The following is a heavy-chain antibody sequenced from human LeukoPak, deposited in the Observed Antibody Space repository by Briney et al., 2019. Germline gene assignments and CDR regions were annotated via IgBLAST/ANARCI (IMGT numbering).Heavy chain of an antibody. CDR2: INESGST. V-gene: IGHV4-34*01. D-gene: IGHD3-10*01. Sequence: SETLSLTCAVYGGFFSGYYWGSIRQPPGEGLEWIGEINESGSTNNNPSLKSRVTISVDTSKNQFFLKLRSVTAADTAVFYGARWYYYDSGSSQWGQGTLVTVSS. J-gene: IGHJ4*02. CDR3: ARWYYYDSGSSQ. CDR1: GGFFSGYY.